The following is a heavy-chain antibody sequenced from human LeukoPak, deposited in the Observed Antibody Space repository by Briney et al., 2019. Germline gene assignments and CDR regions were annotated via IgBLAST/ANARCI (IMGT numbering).Heavy chain of an antibody. J-gene: IGHJ4*02. Sequence: GGSLRLSCAASGFTFSRYAMSWVRQAPGKGLEWVSAISGSGGSTYYADSVKGRFTISRDNSKNTLYLQMNSLRAEDTAVYYCAKAASSDSSVYYFDYWGQGTLVTVSS. CDR2: ISGSGGST. CDR1: GFTFSRYA. D-gene: IGHD3-22*01. CDR3: AKAASSDSSVYYFDY. V-gene: IGHV3-23*01.